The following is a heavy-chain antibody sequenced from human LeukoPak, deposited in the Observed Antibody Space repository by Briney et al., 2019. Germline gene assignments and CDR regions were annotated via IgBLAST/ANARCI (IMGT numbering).Heavy chain of an antibody. CDR2: IKQDGSEK. V-gene: IGHV3-7*01. Sequence: PGGSLRLSCAASGFTFSSYWMSWVRQAPGKGLEWVAKIKQDGSEKYYVDSVKGRFTISRDNAKNSLYLQMNSLRAEDTAVYYCAADHCSSTSCYAATTDYWGQGTLVTVSS. J-gene: IGHJ4*02. CDR3: AADHCSSTSCYAATTDY. D-gene: IGHD2-2*01. CDR1: GFTFSSYW.